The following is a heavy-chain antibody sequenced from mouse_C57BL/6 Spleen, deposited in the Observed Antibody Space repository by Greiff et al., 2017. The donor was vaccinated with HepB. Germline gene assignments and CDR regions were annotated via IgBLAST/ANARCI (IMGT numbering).Heavy chain of an antibody. CDR1: GYTFTSYV. CDR2: IYPYNDGT. CDR3: ARREITTVVADWYFDV. J-gene: IGHJ1*03. D-gene: IGHD1-1*01. V-gene: IGHV1-14*01. Sequence: EVQLQQSGPELVKPGASVKMSCKASGYTFTSYVMHWVKQKPGQGLEWIGYIYPYNDGTKYNEKFKGKATLTSDKSSSAAYMELSSLTSDDSAVYYCARREITTVVADWYFDVWGTGTTVTVSS.